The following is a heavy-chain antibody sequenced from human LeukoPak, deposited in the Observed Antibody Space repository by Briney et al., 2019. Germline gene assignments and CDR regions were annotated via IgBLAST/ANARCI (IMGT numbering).Heavy chain of an antibody. Sequence: ASVKVSCKVSGYTLTELSMHWVRQAPGKGLEWMGGFDPEDGETIYAQKFQGRVTMTEDTSTDTAYMELSSLRSEDTAVYYCATLEYSSSSRNNWFDPWGQGTLVTVFS. CDR2: FDPEDGET. CDR1: GYTLTELS. V-gene: IGHV1-24*01. D-gene: IGHD6-6*01. CDR3: ATLEYSSSSRNNWFDP. J-gene: IGHJ5*02.